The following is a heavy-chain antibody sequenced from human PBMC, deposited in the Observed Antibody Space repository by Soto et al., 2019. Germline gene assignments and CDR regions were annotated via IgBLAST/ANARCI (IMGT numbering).Heavy chain of an antibody. CDR3: ARDLRDWGNAFDI. J-gene: IGHJ3*02. Sequence: GSLRLSCAASGFTFRSYSMNWVRQAPGKGLEWVSSISSSSSYIYYADSVKGRFTISRDNAKNSLYLQMNSLRAEDTAVYYCARDLRDWGNAFDIWGQGTMVTVSS. V-gene: IGHV3-21*01. CDR1: GFTFRSYS. D-gene: IGHD7-27*01. CDR2: ISSSSSYI.